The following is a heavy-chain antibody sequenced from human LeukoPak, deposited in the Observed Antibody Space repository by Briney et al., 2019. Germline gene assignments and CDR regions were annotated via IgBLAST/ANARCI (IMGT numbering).Heavy chain of an antibody. Sequence: PGGSLRLSCAASGFTFSSYSMNWVRQAPGKGLEWVSSISSSSSYIYYADSVKGRFTISRDNAKNSLYLQMNSLRAEDTAVYYCARPNSYGYGYFQHWGQGTLVTVSS. D-gene: IGHD5-18*01. CDR3: ARPNSYGYGYFQH. CDR2: ISSSSSYI. CDR1: GFTFSSYS. J-gene: IGHJ1*01. V-gene: IGHV3-21*01.